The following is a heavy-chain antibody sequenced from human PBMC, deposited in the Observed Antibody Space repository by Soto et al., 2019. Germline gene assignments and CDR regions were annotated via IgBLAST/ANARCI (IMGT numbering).Heavy chain of an antibody. V-gene: IGHV4-39*01. J-gene: IGHJ4*02. CDR2: IYFSGST. CDR1: GVSITNTSYY. Sequence: QLQLQESGPGLVKPSETLSLTCTVSGVSITNTSYYWGWIRQPPGKGLEWIGTIYFSGSTFYNPSLKSRLTISVDTSKNQFSLRLSSGTAADTAVYYCARHGSYWGQGTLVAVSS. CDR3: ARHGSY.